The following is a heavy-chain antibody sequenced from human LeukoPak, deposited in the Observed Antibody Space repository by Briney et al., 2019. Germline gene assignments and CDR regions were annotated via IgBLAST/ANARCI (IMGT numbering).Heavy chain of an antibody. CDR2: INHSGST. J-gene: IGHJ4*02. Sequence: SETLSLTCAVYGGSFSGYYWSWIRRPPGKGLEWIGEINHSGSTNYNPSLKSRVTISVDTSKNQFSLKLSFVTAADTAVYYCARAAYVLRFLEWLRKYYFDYWGQGTLVTVSS. D-gene: IGHD3-3*01. CDR3: ARAAYVLRFLEWLRKYYFDY. CDR1: GGSFSGYY. V-gene: IGHV4-34*01.